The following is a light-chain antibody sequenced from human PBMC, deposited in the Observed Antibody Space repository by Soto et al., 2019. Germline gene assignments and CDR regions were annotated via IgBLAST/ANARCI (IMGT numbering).Light chain of an antibody. J-gene: IGKJ2*01. CDR3: QQSYSTAYN. CDR2: AAS. Sequence: DIQMTQSPSSLSASVGDRVTITCRASQSISSYLNWYQQKPGKAPKLLIYAASSLQSGVPSRFSGSGSGTDFTLTTSSLQPGDFATYYCQQSYSTAYNFGQGTKLEIK. V-gene: IGKV1-39*01. CDR1: QSISSY.